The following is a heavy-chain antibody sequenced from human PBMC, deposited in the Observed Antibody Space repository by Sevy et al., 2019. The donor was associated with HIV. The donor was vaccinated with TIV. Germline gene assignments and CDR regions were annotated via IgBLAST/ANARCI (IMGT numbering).Heavy chain of an antibody. V-gene: IGHV1-24*01. CDR2: FDPEDGET. J-gene: IGHJ6*02. Sequence: ASVKVSCKVSGYTLTELSMHWVRQAPGKGLEWMGGFDPEDGETIYAQKFQGRVTMTEDTSTDTAYMELSSLRSEDTAVYYCATGWGLSSGGSHGMDVWGQGTTVTVSS. CDR3: ATGWGLSSGGSHGMDV. CDR1: GYTLTELS. D-gene: IGHD3-22*01.